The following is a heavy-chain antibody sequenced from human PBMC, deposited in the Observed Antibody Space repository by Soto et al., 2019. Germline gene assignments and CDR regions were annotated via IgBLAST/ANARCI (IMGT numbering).Heavy chain of an antibody. J-gene: IGHJ4*02. Sequence: ASVKVSCKASGYTFTSYSMNWVRQAPGQGLEWMGRINPKGGSTIYAQKFQGRVTMTKDTSTSTVYMELSSLRSEDTAVYYCATVYLGYCTNGVCLQFDYWGQGTLVTVYS. CDR1: GYTFTSYS. V-gene: IGHV1-46*01. CDR3: ATVYLGYCTNGVCLQFDY. D-gene: IGHD2-8*01. CDR2: INPKGGST.